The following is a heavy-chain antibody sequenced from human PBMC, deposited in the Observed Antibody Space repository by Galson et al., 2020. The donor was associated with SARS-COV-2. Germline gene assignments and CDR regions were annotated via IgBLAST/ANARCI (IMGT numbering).Heavy chain of an antibody. D-gene: IGHD3-22*01. CDR1: GGSISSYY. V-gene: IGHV4-4*07. CDR2: IYPSGST. CDR3: ARGRGYYDSSGYYFDY. J-gene: IGHJ4*02. Sequence: SETLSLTCTVSGGSISSYYWSWIRQPAGKGLEWIGRIYPSGSTNYNPSLKSRVTMSVDTSKNQFSLKLSSVTAADTAVYYCARGRGYYDSSGYYFDYWGQGTLVIVSS.